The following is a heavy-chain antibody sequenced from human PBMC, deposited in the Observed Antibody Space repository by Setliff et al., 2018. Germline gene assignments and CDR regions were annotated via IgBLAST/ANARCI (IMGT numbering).Heavy chain of an antibody. Sequence: PGESLKISCAASGLPFSISSMHWVRQAPGKGLEWVSSISDGSGTSYADSVKGRFTISRDNAKNTLYLQMNSLRAEDTAVFYCVAVRWNYPTVWGQGTLVTVS. CDR1: GLPFSISS. V-gene: IGHV3-74*01. D-gene: IGHD1-7*01. CDR3: VAVRWNYPTV. J-gene: IGHJ4*02. CDR2: ISDGSGT.